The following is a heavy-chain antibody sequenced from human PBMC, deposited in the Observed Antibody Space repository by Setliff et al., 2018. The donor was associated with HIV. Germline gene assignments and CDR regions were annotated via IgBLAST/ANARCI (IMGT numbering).Heavy chain of an antibody. D-gene: IGHD6-19*01. J-gene: IGHJ4*02. Sequence: GGSLRLSCAASGFTFSTYWMIWVRQAPGKWLECVAKIKQDGSEEYYVDSVKGRCTISRDNAKNSVYLQMNSLRVEDTAMYYCTKDHLSGWASDCWGQGTLVTVSS. V-gene: IGHV3-7*01. CDR1: GFTFSTYW. CDR2: IKQDGSEE. CDR3: TKDHLSGWASDC.